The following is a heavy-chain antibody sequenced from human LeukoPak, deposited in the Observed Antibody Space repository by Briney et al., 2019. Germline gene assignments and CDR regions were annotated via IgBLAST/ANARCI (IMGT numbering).Heavy chain of an antibody. CDR2: INPNSGGT. CDR1: GYTFTGYY. CDR3: ATYNYYDSSGYYWAVAFDI. J-gene: IGHJ3*02. Sequence: GASVKVSCKASGYTFTGYYMHWVRQAPGQGLEWMGRINPNSGGTNYAQKFQGRVTMTRDTSISTAYMELSRLRSDDTAVYYCATYNYYDSSGYYWAVAFDIWGQGTMVTVSS. V-gene: IGHV1-2*06. D-gene: IGHD3-22*01.